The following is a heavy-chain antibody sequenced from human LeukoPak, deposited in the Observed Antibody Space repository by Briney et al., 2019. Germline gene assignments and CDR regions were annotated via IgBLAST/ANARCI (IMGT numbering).Heavy chain of an antibody. D-gene: IGHD6-6*01. V-gene: IGHV1-2*02. CDR2: INPNSDVT. CDR1: GYTFTGYY. Sequence: EASVKVSCKASGYTFTGYYMHWVRQAPGQGLEWMVWINPNSDVTNYAQKFQGRVTMTRDTSINTAYMELSRLRSDDTAMYYCARGVGYSSSSPLDYWGQGTLVTVSS. J-gene: IGHJ4*02. CDR3: ARGVGYSSSSPLDY.